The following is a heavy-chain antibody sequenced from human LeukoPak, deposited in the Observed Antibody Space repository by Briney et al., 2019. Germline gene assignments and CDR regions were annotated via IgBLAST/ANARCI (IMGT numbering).Heavy chain of an antibody. Sequence: GGSLRLSCAASGFTFSSYGMSWVRQAPGKGLEWVSGINWNGGSTGYADSVKGRFTISRDNAKNSLYLQMNSLRAEDTALYYCARDRFYYDSSGYYAPYFDYWGQGTLVTVSS. CDR2: INWNGGST. CDR3: ARDRFYYDSSGYYAPYFDY. V-gene: IGHV3-20*04. CDR1: GFTFSSYG. D-gene: IGHD3-22*01. J-gene: IGHJ4*02.